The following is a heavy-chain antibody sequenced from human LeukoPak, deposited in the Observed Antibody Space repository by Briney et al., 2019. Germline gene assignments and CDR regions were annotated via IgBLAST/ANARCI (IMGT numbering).Heavy chain of an antibody. Sequence: GGSLRLSCAASGFTFSSYSMNWVRQAPGKGLEWVSYISSSSNTIYYADSVKGRFTISRDNAKSSLYLQMNSLTDEDTAVYYCARAGHNWNDAAYYWGQGTLVTVSS. V-gene: IGHV3-48*02. D-gene: IGHD1-20*01. J-gene: IGHJ4*02. CDR3: ARAGHNWNDAAYY. CDR2: ISSSSNTI. CDR1: GFTFSSYS.